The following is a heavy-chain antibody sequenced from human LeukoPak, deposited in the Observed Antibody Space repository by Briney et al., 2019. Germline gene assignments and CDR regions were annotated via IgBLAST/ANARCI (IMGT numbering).Heavy chain of an antibody. CDR1: GGSFSGYY. V-gene: IGHV4-34*01. CDR2: INHSGST. Sequence: SGTLSLTCAVYGGSFSGYYWSWIRQPPGKGLEWIGEINHSGSTNYNPSLKSRVTISVHTSKNQFSLKLSSVTAADTAVYYCARGDILTGYQRFRWFDPWGHGTLVTASS. J-gene: IGHJ5*02. CDR3: ARGDILTGYQRFRWFDP. D-gene: IGHD3-9*01.